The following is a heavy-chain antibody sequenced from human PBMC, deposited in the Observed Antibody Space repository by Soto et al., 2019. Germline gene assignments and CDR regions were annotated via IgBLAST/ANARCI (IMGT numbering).Heavy chain of an antibody. CDR2: IYHSGST. V-gene: IGHV4-4*02. CDR3: ARGFPYSSGWYDY. J-gene: IGHJ4*02. D-gene: IGHD6-19*01. Sequence: SETLSLTCAVSGGSISSSNWWSWVRQPPGKGLEWIGEIYHSGSTNYNPSLKSQVTISVDKSKNQFSLKLSSVTAADTAVYYCARGFPYSSGWYDYWGQGTLVTVS. CDR1: GGSISSSNW.